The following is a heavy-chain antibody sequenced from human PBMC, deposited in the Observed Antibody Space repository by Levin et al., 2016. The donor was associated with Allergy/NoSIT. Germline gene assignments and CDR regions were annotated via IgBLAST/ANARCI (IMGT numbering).Heavy chain of an antibody. J-gene: IGHJ1*01. V-gene: IGHV3-30*04. CDR1: GFTFNTYA. CDR3: ARDGGYSSDWHLGYLLH. CDR2: ISYDGSKE. Sequence: GESLKISCAASGFTFNTYAMYWVRQAPGKGLEWVAVISYDGSKENYADSVKGRFTISRDNAKSTLFLQMNSLSAEDTAVYYCARDGGYSSDWHLGYLLHWGQGSLVAVSS. D-gene: IGHD6-19*01.